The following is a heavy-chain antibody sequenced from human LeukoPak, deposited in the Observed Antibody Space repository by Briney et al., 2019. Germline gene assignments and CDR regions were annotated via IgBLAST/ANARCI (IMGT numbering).Heavy chain of an antibody. CDR1: GFTFSSYA. J-gene: IGHJ4*02. V-gene: IGHV3-30-3*01. CDR2: ISYDGSNK. Sequence: GGSQRLSCAASGFTFSSYAMHWVRQAPGKGLEWVAVISYDGSNKYYADSVKGRFTISRDNSKNTLYLQMNSLRAEDTAVYYCARDTVDSSSSGFDYWGQGTLVTVSS. D-gene: IGHD6-6*01. CDR3: ARDTVDSSSSGFDY.